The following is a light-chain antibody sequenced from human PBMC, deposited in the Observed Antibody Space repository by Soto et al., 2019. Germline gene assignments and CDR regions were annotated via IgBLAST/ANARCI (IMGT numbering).Light chain of an antibody. J-gene: IGKJ4*01. CDR1: QSVSSY. V-gene: IGKV3-11*01. Sequence: EIVLTQSPATLSLSPGERATLSCRASQSVSSYLAWYQQKPGQAPRLLIYDASNRAADIPARFSASGSGTDFTLTISSLEPEDFAVYYCQHRSNWLSLTFGGGTKVDIK. CDR2: DAS. CDR3: QHRSNWLSLT.